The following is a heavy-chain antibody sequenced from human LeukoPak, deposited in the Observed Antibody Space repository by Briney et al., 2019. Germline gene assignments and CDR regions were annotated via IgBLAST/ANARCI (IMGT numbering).Heavy chain of an antibody. J-gene: IGHJ4*02. V-gene: IGHV3-48*03. CDR2: ISSSGGTI. Sequence: GRSLRLSCAASGFTFSSYEMNWVRQAPGKGLEWVSYISSSGGTIYYADSVKGRFTISRDNAKNSLYLQMNSLRAEDTAVYYCARDQRGKYSSSPYWGQGTLVTVSS. CDR1: GFTFSSYE. CDR3: ARDQRGKYSSSPY. D-gene: IGHD6-13*01.